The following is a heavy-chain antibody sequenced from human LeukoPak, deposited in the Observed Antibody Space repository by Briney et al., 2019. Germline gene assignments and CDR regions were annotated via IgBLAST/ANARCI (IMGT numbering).Heavy chain of an antibody. CDR1: GFTFSSYG. D-gene: IGHD3-10*01. V-gene: IGHV3-30*02. CDR3: AKDPGWFGELSGYYFDY. J-gene: IGHJ4*02. Sequence: GGSLRLSCAASGFTFSSYGMHWVRQAPGKGLEWVAFIRYDGSNKYYADSVKSRFTISRDNSKNTLYLQMNSLRAEDTAVYYCAKDPGWFGELSGYYFDYWGQGTLVTVSS. CDR2: IRYDGSNK.